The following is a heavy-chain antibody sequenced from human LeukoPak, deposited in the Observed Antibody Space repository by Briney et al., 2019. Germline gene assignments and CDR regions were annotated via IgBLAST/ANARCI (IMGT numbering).Heavy chain of an antibody. CDR2: IAHHGSNK. J-gene: IGHJ4*02. CDR1: GFTFSSYA. V-gene: IGHV3-30*02. Sequence: GSLRPSCAASGFTFSSYAIHWVRQGPGKGLEWVAYIAHHGSNKYHADSVKGRFTISRDNSKRTLYLQMNSLRADDTAVYYCAKDGSWSCTDWGQGTLVTVSS. CDR3: AKDGSWSCTD. D-gene: IGHD2-8*02.